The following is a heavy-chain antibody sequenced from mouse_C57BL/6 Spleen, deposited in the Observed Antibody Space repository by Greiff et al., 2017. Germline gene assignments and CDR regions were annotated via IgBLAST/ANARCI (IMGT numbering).Heavy chain of an antibody. Sequence: QVQLQQSGPELVKPGASVKISCKASGYAFSSYWMNWVKQRPGKGLEWIGRIYPGDGDTNYNGTFKGKATLTADKSYSTDYMQLSSLTSEDSAVYFCARESYYAMDYWGQGTSVTVSS. CDR2: IYPGDGDT. J-gene: IGHJ4*01. CDR3: ARESYYAMDY. V-gene: IGHV1-82*01. CDR1: GYAFSSYW.